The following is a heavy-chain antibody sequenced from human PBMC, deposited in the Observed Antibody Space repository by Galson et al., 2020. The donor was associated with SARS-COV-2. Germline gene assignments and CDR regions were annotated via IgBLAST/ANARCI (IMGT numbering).Heavy chain of an antibody. D-gene: IGHD2-8*02. CDR1: GYTFTSYD. Sequence: ASVKVSCRASGYTFTSYDIYWVRQATGQGLEWMGWMNPNSGNTGYAQTFQGRVTMTRNTSIKTAYMELSSLTSEDTAVFYCARREGCTGGGCNDNNLYGADVWGQGTKVTVSS. CDR3: ARREGCTGGGCNDNNLYGADV. J-gene: IGHJ6*02. CDR2: MNPNSGNT. V-gene: IGHV1-8*01.